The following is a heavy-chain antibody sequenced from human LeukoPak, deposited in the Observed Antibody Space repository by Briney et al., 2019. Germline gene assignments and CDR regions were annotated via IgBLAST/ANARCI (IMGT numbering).Heavy chain of an antibody. CDR1: GASISSGSHY. Sequence: PSETLSLTCTVSGASISSGSHYWGWLRQAPGNGLEWIGNIDHSGSSNYNPSLKSRVTISVDTSTNHFSLKLSSVTAAETAVYYCARISNTGVNQRGYFDYWGQATLVTVSS. V-gene: IGHV4-39*02. CDR3: ARISNTGVNQRGYFDY. J-gene: IGHJ4*02. CDR2: IDHSGSS. D-gene: IGHD5-18*01.